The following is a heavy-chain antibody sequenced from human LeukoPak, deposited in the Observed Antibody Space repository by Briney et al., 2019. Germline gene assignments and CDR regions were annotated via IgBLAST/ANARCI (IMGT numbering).Heavy chain of an antibody. J-gene: IGHJ1*01. V-gene: IGHV5-51*01. CDR3: AIRDRYSGIFQH. Sequence: GESLKISCKASGYSFTTYWIGWVRQMPGKGLEWMGIIYPADSATRYSPSFQGQVTISVDKSISTAYLHWSSLKASDTAMYYCAIRDRYSGIFQHWGQGTLVTVSS. CDR2: IYPADSAT. CDR1: GYSFTTYW. D-gene: IGHD6-13*01.